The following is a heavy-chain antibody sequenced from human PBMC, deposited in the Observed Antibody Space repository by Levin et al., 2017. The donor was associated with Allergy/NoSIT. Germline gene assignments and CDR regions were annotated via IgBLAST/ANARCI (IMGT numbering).Heavy chain of an antibody. CDR3: AAQGLSLSY. CDR2: IVVGRGNT. CDR1: GFTFTSSA. J-gene: IGHJ4*02. V-gene: IGHV1-58*02. D-gene: IGHD3-16*02. Sequence: KISCKASGFTFTSSAMQWVRQARGQRLEWIGWIVVGRGNTNYAQKFQERVTITRDMSTSTAYMELSSLRSEDTAVYYCAAQGLSLSYWGQGTLVTVSS.